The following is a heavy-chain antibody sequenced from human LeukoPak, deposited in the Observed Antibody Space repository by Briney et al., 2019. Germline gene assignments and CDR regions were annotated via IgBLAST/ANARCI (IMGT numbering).Heavy chain of an antibody. CDR1: GFTFSDYY. V-gene: IGHV3-11*06. CDR2: ISSSSSYT. J-gene: IGHJ3*02. D-gene: IGHD2-2*02. CDR3: ATDEGYCSSTSCYTSAFDI. Sequence: PGGSLRLSCAASGFTFSDYYMSWIRQAPGKGLEWVSYISSSSSYTNYADSVKGRFTISRDNAKNSLYLQMNSLRAEDTAVYYCATDEGYCSSTSCYTSAFDIWGQGTMVTVSS.